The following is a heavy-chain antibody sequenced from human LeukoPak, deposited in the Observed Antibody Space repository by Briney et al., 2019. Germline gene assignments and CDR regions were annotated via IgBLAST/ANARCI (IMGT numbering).Heavy chain of an antibody. Sequence: SETLSLTCTVSGGYISSYYWSWIRQPPGEGLEWIGYVYYTGSTNYNPSLKSRVSISVDTSKNQFSLKLRSVTAADTAVYYCARGWRGRWLQLMGIVGYFDYWGQGTLVTVSS. CDR3: ARGWRGRWLQLMGIVGYFDY. D-gene: IGHD5-24*01. CDR2: VYYTGST. CDR1: GGYISSYY. V-gene: IGHV4-59*12. J-gene: IGHJ4*02.